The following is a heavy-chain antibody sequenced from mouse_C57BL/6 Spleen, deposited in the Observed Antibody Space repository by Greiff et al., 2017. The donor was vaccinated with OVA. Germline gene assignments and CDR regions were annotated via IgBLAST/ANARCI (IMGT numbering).Heavy chain of an antibody. CDR2: INPSNGGT. D-gene: IGHD2-14*01. CDR3: AREGGTEWYFDV. J-gene: IGHJ1*03. CDR1: GYTFTSYW. V-gene: IGHV1-53*01. Sequence: QVQLQQPGTELVKPGASVKLSCKASGYTFTSYWMHWVKQRPGQGLEWIGNINPSNGGTNYNEKFKSKSTLTVDKSSSTAYMQLSSLTSEDSAVYYCAREGGTEWYFDVWGTGTTVTVSS.